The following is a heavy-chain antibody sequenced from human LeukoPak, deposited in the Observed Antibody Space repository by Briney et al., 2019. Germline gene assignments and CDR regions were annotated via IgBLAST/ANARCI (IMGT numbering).Heavy chain of an antibody. Sequence: GRSLRLSCAASGFTFDDYAMHWVRQAPGKGLEGVSGISWNIGSIGYADSVKGRFTISRDNAKNSLYLQMNSLRAEDTALYYCAKAPMTHGLELTNGFDYGGQGTLVTVSS. CDR1: GFTFDDYA. CDR3: AKAPMTHGLELTNGFDY. J-gene: IGHJ4*02. D-gene: IGHD1-7*01. V-gene: IGHV3-9*01. CDR2: ISWNIGSI.